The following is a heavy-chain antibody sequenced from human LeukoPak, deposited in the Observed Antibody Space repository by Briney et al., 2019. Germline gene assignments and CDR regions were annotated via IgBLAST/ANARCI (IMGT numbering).Heavy chain of an antibody. CDR1: GFTFSYYW. J-gene: IGHJ4*02. CDR2: IKQDGGEK. CDR3: ARDVWPQGPVAGTGFDY. Sequence: GGSLRLSCAASGFTFSYYWMSWVRQAPGKGLEWVANIKQDGGEKYYVDSVKGRFTISRDNVKNSLYLQMNSLRAEDTAVYYCARDVWPQGPVAGTGFDYWGQGTLVTVSS. V-gene: IGHV3-7*01. D-gene: IGHD6-19*01.